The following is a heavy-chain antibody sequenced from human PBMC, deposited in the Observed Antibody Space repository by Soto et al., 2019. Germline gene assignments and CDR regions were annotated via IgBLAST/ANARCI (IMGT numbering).Heavy chain of an antibody. V-gene: IGHV1-69*13. CDR3: ARGSRWLELRGGHPLATYYYYGMDV. J-gene: IGHJ6*02. D-gene: IGHD1-7*01. CDR1: GCTFSSYA. CDR2: IVPIFGTA. Sequence: GASVKVSCKASGCTFSSYAISCVRQAPGQVLEWTGGIVPIFGTANYAQKFQGRVTITADESTSTAYMELSSLRSEDTAVYYCARGSRWLELRGGHPLATYYYYGMDVWGQGTTVTVSS.